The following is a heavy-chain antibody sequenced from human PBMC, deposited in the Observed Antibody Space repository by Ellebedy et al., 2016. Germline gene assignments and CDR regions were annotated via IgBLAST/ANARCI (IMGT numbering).Heavy chain of an antibody. Sequence: GSLRLXXTVSGGSVINYGAYWSWIRQSPGRGLEWIGYIYYSGSTKLNPSLESRVTMSLDTSKKQFSLRLSSVTDADTAVYFCARGLYFDSSGYHYWFDPWGQGTLVTVSS. CDR1: GGSVINYGAY. D-gene: IGHD3-22*01. CDR2: IYYSGST. J-gene: IGHJ5*02. CDR3: ARGLYFDSSGYHYWFDP. V-gene: IGHV4-61*08.